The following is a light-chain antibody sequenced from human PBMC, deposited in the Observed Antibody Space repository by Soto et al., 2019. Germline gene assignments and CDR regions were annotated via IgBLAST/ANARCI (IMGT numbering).Light chain of an antibody. CDR3: QSYDSTLSGSA. CDR1: SSNIGAGYD. J-gene: IGLJ3*02. CDR2: GNT. Sequence: QSVLTQPPSVSGSPGQRVTISCTGSSSNIGAGYDVQWYQQVQGAAPKVLIYGNTNRPSGVPDRFSGSRSGTSASLAIAGLQAEDEAVYYCQSYDSTLSGSAFGGGTKLTVL. V-gene: IGLV1-40*01.